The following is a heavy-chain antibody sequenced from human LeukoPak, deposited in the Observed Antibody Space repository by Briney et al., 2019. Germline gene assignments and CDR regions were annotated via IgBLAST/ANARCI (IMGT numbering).Heavy chain of an antibody. CDR2: ISSSGSTI. CDR3: ARGTAYCGGDCYSPSAFFDY. J-gene: IGHJ4*02. CDR1: GFTFSDYY. D-gene: IGHD2-21*02. Sequence: GGSLRLSCAASGFTFSDYYMSWIRQAPGKGLEWVSYISSSGSTIYYADSVKGRFTISRDNAKNSLYLQMSSLRAEDTAVYYCARGTAYCGGDCYSPSAFFDYWGQGTLVTVSS. V-gene: IGHV3-11*01.